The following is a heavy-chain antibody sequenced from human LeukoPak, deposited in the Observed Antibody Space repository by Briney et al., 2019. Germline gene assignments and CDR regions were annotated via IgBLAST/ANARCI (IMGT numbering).Heavy chain of an antibody. J-gene: IGHJ4*02. CDR1: GFTFNDYW. Sequence: GGSLRLSCVGSGFTFNDYWIHRVRQAPGKGLVWVSAIKTDGSAMQYADSVKGRFAISRDNAKNTVYLQMNSLRDEDTAVYYCVRDRTVSTILDYWGQGTLVTVSS. D-gene: IGHD5/OR15-5a*01. CDR2: IKTDGSAM. CDR3: VRDRTVSTILDY. V-gene: IGHV3-74*03.